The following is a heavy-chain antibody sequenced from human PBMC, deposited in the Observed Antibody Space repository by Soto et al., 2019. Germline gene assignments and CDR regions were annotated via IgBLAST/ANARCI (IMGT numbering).Heavy chain of an antibody. CDR2: IYYSGST. CDR3: ARAGYSSGWYYFDY. Sequence: VQLQESGPGLVKPSETLSLTCTVSGGSISSYYWSWIRQPPGKGLEWIGYIYYSGSTNYNPSLKSRVTISVDTSKNQFSLKLSSVTAADTAVYYCARAGYSSGWYYFDYWGQGTLVTVSS. CDR1: GGSISSYY. V-gene: IGHV4-59*01. D-gene: IGHD6-19*01. J-gene: IGHJ4*02.